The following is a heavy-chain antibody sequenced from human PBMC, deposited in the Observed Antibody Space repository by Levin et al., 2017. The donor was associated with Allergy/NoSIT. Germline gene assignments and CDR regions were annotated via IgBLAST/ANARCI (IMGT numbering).Heavy chain of an antibody. CDR2: ISGTSDRR. J-gene: IGHJ5*02. D-gene: IGHD2-2*02. V-gene: IGHV3-23*01. CDR1: GFTFGNYA. Sequence: GESLKISCAASGFTFGNYAMSWVRQAPGKGLEWVSAISGTSDRRYYADSVKGRFTISRDNSRTTLYLQMNSLRADDTALYYCAKERDCTSTSCYRDGGNWFDPWGQGTLVTVSS. CDR3: AKERDCTSTSCYRDGGNWFDP.